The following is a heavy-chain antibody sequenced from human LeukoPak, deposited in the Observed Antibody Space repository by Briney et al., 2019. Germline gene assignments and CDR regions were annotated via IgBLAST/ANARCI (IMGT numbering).Heavy chain of an antibody. V-gene: IGHV4-59*01. CDR1: GGSISSYY. D-gene: IGHD2-15*01. Sequence: PSETLSLTRTVSGGSISSYYWSWIRQPPGKGLEWIGYIYYSGSTNYNPSLKSRVTISVDTSKNQFSLKLSSVTAADTAVYYCASGYCSGGSCYRFDYWGQGTLVTVSS. J-gene: IGHJ4*02. CDR3: ASGYCSGGSCYRFDY. CDR2: IYYSGST.